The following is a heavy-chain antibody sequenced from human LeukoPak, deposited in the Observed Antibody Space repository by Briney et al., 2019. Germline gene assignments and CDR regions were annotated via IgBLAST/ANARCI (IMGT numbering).Heavy chain of an antibody. CDR1: GFTFSNSW. CDR3: TTVFSSGWYHFDY. D-gene: IGHD6-19*01. J-gene: IGHJ4*02. V-gene: IGHV3-15*01. CDR2: IKSKTYGGTT. Sequence: GGSLRLSRAASGFTFSNSWMIWVRQAPGKGLEWVGRIKSKTYGGTTDYAARVKGRFTISRDDSKNTLYVQINSLKTEDTAVYYCTTVFSSGWYHFDYWGQGNLVTVSS.